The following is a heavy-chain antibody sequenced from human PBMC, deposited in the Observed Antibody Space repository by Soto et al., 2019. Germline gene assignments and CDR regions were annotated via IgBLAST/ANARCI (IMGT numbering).Heavy chain of an antibody. CDR3: ARGDVVAVPAHTRYYFDP. CDR1: GYTFTTYY. CDR2: IHPRGGAR. D-gene: IGHD2-2*01. Sequence: QVQLVQSGAEVRKPGDSVRISCTTSGYTFTTYYIHWVRLAPGQGREWLGVIHPRGGARNYAQKFQGRVTMTADTSTSTGYRALGSLRSDATALFFGARGDVVAVPAHTRYYFDPWGKGPLVTVSS. V-gene: IGHV1-46*01. J-gene: IGHJ5*02.